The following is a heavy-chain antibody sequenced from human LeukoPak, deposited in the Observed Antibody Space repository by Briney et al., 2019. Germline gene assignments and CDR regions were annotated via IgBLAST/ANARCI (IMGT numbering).Heavy chain of an antibody. D-gene: IGHD1-26*01. CDR2: ITSGFTP. V-gene: IGHV3-23*01. J-gene: IGHJ4*02. CDR3: AKDYSDSRVGDVFFEY. CDR1: GLTFSNCA. Sequence: PGGSLRLSCAASGLTFSNCAMSWFRQAPGKGLEWVSGITSGFTPHYADSAKGRFTISRDNSKNTFHLQMNSLRAEDTAVYYCAKDYSDSRVGDVFFEYWGQGTLVTVSS.